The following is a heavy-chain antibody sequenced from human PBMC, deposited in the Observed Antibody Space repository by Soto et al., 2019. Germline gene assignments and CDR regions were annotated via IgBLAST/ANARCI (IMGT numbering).Heavy chain of an antibody. Sequence: GGSLRLSCAASGFTFITYWMHWVRQAPGKGLVWFSRIKSDGSSTSYADSVKGRFTISRENAKNTLYLQMNSLRAEDTAVYYGVSDRYIVARPYTWFDPGGQGSLVPVSS. D-gene: IGHD6-6*01. CDR1: GFTFITYW. CDR2: IKSDGSST. V-gene: IGHV3-74*01. CDR3: VSDRYIVARPYTWFDP. J-gene: IGHJ5*02.